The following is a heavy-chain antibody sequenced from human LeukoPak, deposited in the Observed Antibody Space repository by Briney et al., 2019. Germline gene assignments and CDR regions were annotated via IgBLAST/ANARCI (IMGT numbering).Heavy chain of an antibody. CDR3: ARGNPRGYYDVWSGDYTGAADYFDY. J-gene: IGHJ4*02. CDR1: GYTYTSYD. D-gene: IGHD3-3*01. V-gene: IGHV1-8*01. Sequence: ASVKVSCKASGYTYTSYDINWVRQATGQGLEWMGWMNPNSGNTGYAQKFQGRVTMTRNTSISTAYMELSSLRSEDTAVYYCARGNPRGYYDVWSGDYTGAADYFDYWGQGTLVTVSS. CDR2: MNPNSGNT.